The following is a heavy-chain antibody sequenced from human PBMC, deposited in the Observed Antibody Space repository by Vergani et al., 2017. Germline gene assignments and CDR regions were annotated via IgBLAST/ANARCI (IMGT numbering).Heavy chain of an antibody. D-gene: IGHD7-27*01. CDR3: ARTLGIVVPDY. Sequence: EVQLVESGGGLVKPGGSLRLSCAASGFTFSSYSMNWVRQAPGKGLEWVSSISSSSSTIYYADSVKGRFTISRDNAKNSLYLQMNSLRAEDTAVYYCARTLGIVVPDYWGQGTLVTVSS. CDR1: GFTFSSYS. CDR2: ISSSSSTI. V-gene: IGHV3-21*01. J-gene: IGHJ4*02.